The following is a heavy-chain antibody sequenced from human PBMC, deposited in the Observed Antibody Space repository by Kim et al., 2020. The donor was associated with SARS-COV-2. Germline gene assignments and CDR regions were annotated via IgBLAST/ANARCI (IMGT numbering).Heavy chain of an antibody. V-gene: IGHV3-48*02. CDR3: AKGVWFGEYADY. J-gene: IGHJ4*02. Sequence: GGSLRLSCAASGFTFSSYSMNWVRQAPGKGLEWVSYISSSSSTIYYADSVKGRFTISRDNAKNSLYLQMNSLRDEDTAVYYCAKGVWFGEYADYWGQGTLVTVPS. CDR2: ISSSSSTI. D-gene: IGHD3-10*01. CDR1: GFTFSSYS.